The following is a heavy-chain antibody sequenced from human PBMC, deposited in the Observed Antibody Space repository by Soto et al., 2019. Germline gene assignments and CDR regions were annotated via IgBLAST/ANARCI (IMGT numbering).Heavy chain of an antibody. V-gene: IGHV3-33*01. D-gene: IGHD3-22*01. J-gene: IGHJ4*02. CDR2: IWYDGSNK. CDR1: GFTFSSYG. CDR3: ARGFDYYDSSGYYDY. Sequence: QVQLVESGGGVVQPGRSLRLSCAASGFTFSSYGMHWVRTAPGTGREWVAVIWYDGSNKYYADSVKGRFTISRDNSKNTLYLQMTSLRAEDTAVYYCARGFDYYDSSGYYDYWGQGTLVTVSS.